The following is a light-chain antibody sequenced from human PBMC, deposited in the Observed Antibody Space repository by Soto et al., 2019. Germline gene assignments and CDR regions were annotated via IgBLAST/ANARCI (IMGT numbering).Light chain of an antibody. J-gene: IGKJ1*01. CDR1: QGISNY. Sequence: DIQMTQSPSSLSASVGDRVTITCRASQGISNYLAWYQQEPGKVPKLLIYAASTLQSGVPARFSGSGSGTDFTRTISSLQPEDVATYYCQKYNSAPRTFGQGTKVEIK. CDR3: QKYNSAPRT. V-gene: IGKV1-27*01. CDR2: AAS.